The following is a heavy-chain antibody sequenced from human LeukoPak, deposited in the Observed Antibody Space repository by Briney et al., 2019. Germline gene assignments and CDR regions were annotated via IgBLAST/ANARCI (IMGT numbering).Heavy chain of an antibody. Sequence: SETLSLTCAVYGGSFSGYYWSWIRQPPGKGLEWIGEINHSGSTNYNPSLKSRVTISVHTSKNQFSLKLSSVTAADTAVYYCARWGKRLIAAAALFDYWGQGTLVTVSS. J-gene: IGHJ4*02. CDR3: ARWGKRLIAAAALFDY. CDR1: GGSFSGYY. V-gene: IGHV4-34*01. CDR2: INHSGST. D-gene: IGHD6-13*01.